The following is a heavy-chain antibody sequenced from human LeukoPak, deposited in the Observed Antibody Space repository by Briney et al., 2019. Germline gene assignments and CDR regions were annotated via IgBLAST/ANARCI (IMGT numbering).Heavy chain of an antibody. J-gene: IGHJ6*02. CDR1: GYTFTSYY. D-gene: IGHD3-3*01. V-gene: IGHV1-46*01. CDR3: ARDGTPSIFGVVIHQYYYYYGMDV. CDR2: INPSGGST. Sequence: ASVKVSCTASGYTFTSYYMHWVRQAPGQGLEWMGIINPSGGSTSYAQKFQGRVTMTRDTSTSTVYMELSSLRSGDTAVYYCARDGTPSIFGVVIHQYYYYYGMDVWGQGTTVTVSS.